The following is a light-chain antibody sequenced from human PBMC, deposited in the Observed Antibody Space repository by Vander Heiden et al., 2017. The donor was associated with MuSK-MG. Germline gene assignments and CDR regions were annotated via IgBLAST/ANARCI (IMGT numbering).Light chain of an antibody. CDR1: SSNIGVGDD. Sequence: QSVLPPQPSVSGPPGHRVPISCPGSSSNIGVGDDVDWYQQLPGTAPRLLIFDNTNRPSGVPDRFSGSNSGTSASLAITGLQAEDEADYYCQSYDSSLPGSVFGTGTKVTVL. J-gene: IGLJ1*01. CDR3: QSYDSSLPGSV. CDR2: DNT. V-gene: IGLV1-40*01.